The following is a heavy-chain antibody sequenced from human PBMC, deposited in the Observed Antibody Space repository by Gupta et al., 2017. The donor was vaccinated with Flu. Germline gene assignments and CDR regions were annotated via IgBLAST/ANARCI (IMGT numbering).Heavy chain of an antibody. CDR1: GDSISRDIW. V-gene: IGHV4-4*02. CDR3: AKNGGWFTDF. J-gene: IGHJ4*02. Sequence: QVQLLESGPGLVNPSGTLSLTCTVSGDSISRDIWWNWVRQPPGKGLEWIGEIYRSGTTNYNPSLKSRLTISVDKSKNQFPLKLRSVSAADTAVYYCAKNGGWFTDFWGQGALVIVAS. CDR2: IYRSGTT. D-gene: IGHD6-19*01.